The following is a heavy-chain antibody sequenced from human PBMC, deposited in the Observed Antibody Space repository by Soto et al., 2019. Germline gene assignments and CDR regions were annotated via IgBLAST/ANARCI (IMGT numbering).Heavy chain of an antibody. J-gene: IGHJ4*02. CDR3: AKAHSFVELGTFDY. D-gene: IGHD1-7*01. Sequence: EVQLLESGGGLVQPGGSLRLSCAASGFTFYSYAMTWVRQAPGKGLEWVSSISGGGGSTYYADSVKGRFTISRDSSKNTLYLQMNSLRTEDTAVYYCAKAHSFVELGTFDYWGQGSRVTVSS. CDR2: ISGGGGST. CDR1: GFTFYSYA. V-gene: IGHV3-23*01.